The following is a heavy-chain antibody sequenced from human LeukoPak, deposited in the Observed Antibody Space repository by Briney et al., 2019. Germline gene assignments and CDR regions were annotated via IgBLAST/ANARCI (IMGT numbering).Heavy chain of an antibody. J-gene: IGHJ5*02. Sequence: SETLSLTCTVPGGSISSYYWSWIRQPPGKGLEWIGEINHSGSTNYNPSLKSRVTISVDTSKNQFSLKLSSVTAADTAVYYCATLLFYDSSGGSYNWFDPWGQGTLVTVSS. V-gene: IGHV4-34*01. D-gene: IGHD3-22*01. CDR2: INHSGST. CDR1: GGSISSYY. CDR3: ATLLFYDSSGGSYNWFDP.